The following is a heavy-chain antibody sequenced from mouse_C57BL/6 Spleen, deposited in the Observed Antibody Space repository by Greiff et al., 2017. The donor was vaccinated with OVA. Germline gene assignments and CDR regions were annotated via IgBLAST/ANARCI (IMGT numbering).Heavy chain of an antibody. CDR2: INYDGSST. Sequence: EVKLVESGGGLVQPGSSMKLSCTASGFTFSDYYIAWVRQVPEKGLEWVANINYDGSSTYYLDSLKSRFIISRDNAKNILYLQMSSLKSEDTATYYHARVYYYKRYDYDAFYYWGQGTSVTVSS. V-gene: IGHV5-16*01. CDR3: ARVYYYKRYDYDAFYY. D-gene: IGHD1-1*02. J-gene: IGHJ4*01. CDR1: GFTFSDYY.